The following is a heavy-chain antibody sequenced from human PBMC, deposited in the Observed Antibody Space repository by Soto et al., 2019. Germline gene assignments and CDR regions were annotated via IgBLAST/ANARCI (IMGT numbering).Heavy chain of an antibody. J-gene: IGHJ4*02. CDR2: INSDGSST. CDR3: VRTSLVVAAATREDY. Sequence: EVQLVESGGGLVQPGGPLRLSCAASGSPFSTSWIHWVRQAPGKGRWWVSRINSDGSSTSYADSVKGRFTISRDNAKNTLYLQMNRLRAEDTAVYYCVRTSLVVAAATREDYWGQGTLVTVSS. CDR1: GSPFSTSW. D-gene: IGHD2-15*01. V-gene: IGHV3-74*01.